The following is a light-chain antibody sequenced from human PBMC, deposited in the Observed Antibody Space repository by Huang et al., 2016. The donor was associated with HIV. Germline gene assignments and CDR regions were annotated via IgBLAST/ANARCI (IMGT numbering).Light chain of an antibody. CDR3: QQYNSYSPWT. J-gene: IGKJ1*01. CDR2: KAS. Sequence: DIQMTQSPSTLSASVGDRVTITCRASQSIGSWLAWYQQKPGKAPKLLIYKASSLESGVPSRFSGSGSGTEFTLTISSLQPDDLANYYCQQYNSYSPWTFGQGTKVEIK. CDR1: QSIGSW. V-gene: IGKV1-5*03.